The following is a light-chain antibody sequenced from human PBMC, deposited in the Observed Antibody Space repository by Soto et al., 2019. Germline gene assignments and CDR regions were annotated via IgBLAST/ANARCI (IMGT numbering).Light chain of an antibody. CDR2: GAS. CDR1: QSVSSSY. Sequence: EIVFTQSPGTLSLSPGERSTLSCRASQSVSSSYLAWYQQKPGQAPRLLIYGASNRATGIPDRFSGSGSGKDFALTISRLEPEDFAVYYCQQYDSSPRTFGQGTKVDIK. J-gene: IGKJ1*01. CDR3: QQYDSSPRT. V-gene: IGKV3-20*01.